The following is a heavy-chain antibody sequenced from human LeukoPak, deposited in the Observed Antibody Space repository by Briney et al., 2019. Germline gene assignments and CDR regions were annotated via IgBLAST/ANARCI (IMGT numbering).Heavy chain of an antibody. CDR2: IYYSGST. D-gene: IGHD3-3*01. CDR3: ASRYDFWSGYPLSGAFDI. CDR1: GGSISSSSYY. V-gene: IGHV4-39*01. J-gene: IGHJ3*02. Sequence: SETLSLTCTVSGGSISSSSYYWGWIRQPPGKGLEWIGSIYYSGSTYYNPSLKSRVTISVDTSKNQFSLKLSSVTAADTAVYYCASRYDFWSGYPLSGAFDIWGQGTMVTVSS.